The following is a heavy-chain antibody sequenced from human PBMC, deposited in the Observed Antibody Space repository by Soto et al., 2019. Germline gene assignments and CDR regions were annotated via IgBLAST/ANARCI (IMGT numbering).Heavy chain of an antibody. CDR3: ARLPWAGGYYYYGMDV. CDR2: INHSGST. J-gene: IGHJ6*02. D-gene: IGHD3-10*01. CDR1: GGSFSGYY. Sequence: PSETLSLTCAVYGGSFSGYYWSWIRQPPGKGLEWIGEINHSGSTNYNPSLKSRVTISVDTSKNQFSLKLSSVTAADTAVYYCARLPWAGGYYYYGMDVWGQGTTVTVSS. V-gene: IGHV4-34*01.